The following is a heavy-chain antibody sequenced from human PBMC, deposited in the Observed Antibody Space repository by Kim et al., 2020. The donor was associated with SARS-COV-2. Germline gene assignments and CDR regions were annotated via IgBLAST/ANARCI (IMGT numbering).Heavy chain of an antibody. Sequence: GGSLRLSSAASGFTFSNYYMSWIRQAPGKGLEWVADIWSSGSNIYYADSVKGRFTISRDNSKNSLYLQMNSLRAEDTAVYYCARDGIVRPWWGYYGMDVWGQGTTVTVSS. J-gene: IGHJ6*02. CDR3: ARDGIVRPWWGYYGMDV. CDR1: GFTFSNYY. V-gene: IGHV3-11*01. D-gene: IGHD2-8*02. CDR2: IWSSGSNI.